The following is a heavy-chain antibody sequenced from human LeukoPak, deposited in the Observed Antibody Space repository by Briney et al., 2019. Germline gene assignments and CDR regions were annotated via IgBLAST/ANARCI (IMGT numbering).Heavy chain of an antibody. Sequence: ASVKVSCKASGGTFSSYAISWVRQAPGQGLEWMGGIIPIFGTANYAQKFQGRVTITADESTSTAYMELSSLRSEDTAVYYCAREYHRSGCGGDSYSKYFDYWGQGTLVTVPS. V-gene: IGHV1-69*13. CDR2: IIPIFGTA. CDR3: AREYHRSGCGGDSYSKYFDY. CDR1: GGTFSSYA. J-gene: IGHJ4*02. D-gene: IGHD2-21*02.